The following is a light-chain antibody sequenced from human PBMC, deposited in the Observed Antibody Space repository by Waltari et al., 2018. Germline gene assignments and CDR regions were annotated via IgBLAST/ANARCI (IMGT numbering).Light chain of an antibody. CDR1: PSVSSSN. J-gene: IGKJ4*01. Sequence: EIVLTQSPSTLSLSPGERATLSCRASPSVSSSNLAWYQQKPGQAPRLLIYGASSRATGFPDRFSGSGSGTDFTLTISRLEPEDFAVYYCQQYGSSPLAFGGGTKVGIK. V-gene: IGKV3-20*01. CDR2: GAS. CDR3: QQYGSSPLA.